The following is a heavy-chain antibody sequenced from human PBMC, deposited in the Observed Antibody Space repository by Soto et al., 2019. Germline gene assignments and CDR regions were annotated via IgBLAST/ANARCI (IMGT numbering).Heavy chain of an antibody. J-gene: IGHJ4*02. Sequence: PSETLSLTCTVSGGSISSYYWSWIRQPPGKGLEWIGYIYYSGSTNYNPSLKSRVTISVDTSKNQFSLKLSSVTAADTAVYYCAGGYSSSWYPGSDIDYWGQGTLVTVSS. CDR3: AGGYSSSWYPGSDIDY. CDR2: IYYSGST. CDR1: GGSISSYY. D-gene: IGHD6-13*01. V-gene: IGHV4-59*01.